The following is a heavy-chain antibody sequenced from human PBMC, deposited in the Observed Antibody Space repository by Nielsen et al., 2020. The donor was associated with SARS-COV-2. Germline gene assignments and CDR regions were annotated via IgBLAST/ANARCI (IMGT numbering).Heavy chain of an antibody. Sequence: SGPTLVKPTQTLTLTCTFSGFSLSTSGMCVSWIRQPPGKALEWLARIDWDDDKYYSTSLKTRLTISKDTSKNQVVLTMTNMDPVDTATYYCARIHYDILTGYYMAFDYWGQGTLVTVSS. D-gene: IGHD3-9*01. CDR1: GFSLSTSGMC. CDR3: ARIHYDILTGYYMAFDY. J-gene: IGHJ4*02. V-gene: IGHV2-70*11. CDR2: IDWDDDK.